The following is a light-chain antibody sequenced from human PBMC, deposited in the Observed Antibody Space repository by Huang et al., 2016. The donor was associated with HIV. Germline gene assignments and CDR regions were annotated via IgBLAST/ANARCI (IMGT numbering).Light chain of an antibody. J-gene: IGKJ2*01. CDR3: QQYNNWPPVT. V-gene: IGKV3D-15*01. Sequence: EVVMTQSPATLSVSPGERATLSCRASQSVSSNVAWYQQKPGQAPRLLIYGASTRATGIPARFSGSGSGTEFTLTISSLQSEDFAVYYCQQYNNWPPVTFGQGTKLEIK. CDR2: GAS. CDR1: QSVSSN.